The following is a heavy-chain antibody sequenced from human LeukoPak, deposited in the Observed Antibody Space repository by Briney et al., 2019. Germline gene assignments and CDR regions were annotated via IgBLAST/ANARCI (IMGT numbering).Heavy chain of an antibody. J-gene: IGHJ3*02. D-gene: IGHD3-22*01. Sequence: GGSLRLSCAASGFTFSSYWMSWVRQAPGKGLEWVAHIKQDGSEKYYVDSVKGRFTISRDNAKKSLYLQMNSLRAEDMALYYCAKDKGGYYYDSSGWGAFDIWGQGTMVTVSS. CDR2: IKQDGSEK. CDR3: AKDKGGYYYDSSGWGAFDI. V-gene: IGHV3-7*03. CDR1: GFTFSSYW.